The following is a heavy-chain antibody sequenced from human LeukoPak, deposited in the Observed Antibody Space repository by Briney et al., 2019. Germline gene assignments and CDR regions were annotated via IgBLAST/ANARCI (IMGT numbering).Heavy chain of an antibody. Sequence: QAGGSLRLSCAASGFTFYNYVMSWVRQTPGKGLEWVSLISVNGGRASYADSVKGRFTISRDNLKSTVYLQMNSLRAEDTAIYYCVKDHTESYPWYMDFWGRGALATVSS. V-gene: IGHV3-23*01. CDR2: ISVNGGRA. CDR1: GFTFYNYV. J-gene: IGHJ2*01. CDR3: VKDHTESYPWYMDF. D-gene: IGHD2-2*01.